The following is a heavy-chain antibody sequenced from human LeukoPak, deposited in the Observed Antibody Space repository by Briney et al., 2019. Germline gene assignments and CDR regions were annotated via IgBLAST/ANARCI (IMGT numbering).Heavy chain of an antibody. CDR1: GGSISSSNW. CDR3: ARDRYYYDSSGYRRMDV. CDR2: IYHSGST. J-gene: IGHJ6*04. Sequence: SGTLSLTCAVSGGSISSSNWWSWVRQPPGKGLEWIGEIYHSGSTNYNPSLKSRVTISVDKSKNQFSLKLSSVTAADTAVYYCARDRYYYDSSGYRRMDVWGKGTTVTISS. D-gene: IGHD3-22*01. V-gene: IGHV4-4*02.